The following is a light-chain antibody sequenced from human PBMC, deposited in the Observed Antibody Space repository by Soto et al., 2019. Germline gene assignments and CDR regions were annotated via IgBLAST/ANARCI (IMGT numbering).Light chain of an antibody. J-gene: IGKJ4*01. V-gene: IGKV3-15*01. Sequence: DIILTQSPAIVSVSPGERATLSCRASRSVTTNLAWYQHKHGQAPRLLIYGASTRITGIPARFSGSGSGTDFTLTINYLMSEDCRVYYCQQYDKSLPPVTFGGGPKVEI. CDR1: RSVTTN. CDR2: GAS. CDR3: QQYDKSLPPVT.